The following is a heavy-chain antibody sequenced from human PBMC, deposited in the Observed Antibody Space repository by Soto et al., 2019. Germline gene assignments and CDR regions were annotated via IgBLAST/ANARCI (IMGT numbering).Heavy chain of an antibody. CDR1: GGSLSNYY. CDR2: MFNGGSA. D-gene: IGHD5-18*01. J-gene: IGHJ4*02. CDR3: ARHGAIYSNSWYDFDY. V-gene: IGHV4-59*08. Sequence: QVQLQESGPGLVKPSETLSLTCTVSGGSLSNYYWSWIRQPPGKGLEWVGYMFNGGSANYNPSLKIRGDISVDMSQNQFSLKLTSVTAADTAVYYCARHGAIYSNSWYDFDYWGQGTLVTVSS.